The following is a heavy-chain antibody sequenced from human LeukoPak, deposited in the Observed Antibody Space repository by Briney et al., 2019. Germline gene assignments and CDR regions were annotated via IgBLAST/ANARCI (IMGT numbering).Heavy chain of an antibody. CDR1: GYTFTGYY. J-gene: IGHJ4*02. CDR3: ARDWTSYDISGYYLYYFGY. CDR2: INPNSGGT. Sequence: ASVKVSCKASGYTFTGYYMHWVRQAPGQGLEWMGWINPNSGGTNYAQKFQGRVTMTRDTSISTAYMELSRLRSDDTAVYYCARDWTSYDISGYYLYYFGYWGQGTLVTVSS. V-gene: IGHV1-2*02. D-gene: IGHD3-22*01.